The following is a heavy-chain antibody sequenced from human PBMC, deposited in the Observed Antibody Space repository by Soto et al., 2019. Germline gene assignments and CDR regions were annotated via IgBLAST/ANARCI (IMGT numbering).Heavy chain of an antibody. CDR2: IWYDGSNK. CDR1: GFTFSSYG. Sequence: GGSLRLSCAASGFTFSSYGMHWVRQAPGKGLEWVAVIWYDGSNKYYADSVKGRFTISRDNSKNTLYLQMNSLRAEDTAVYYCARDRYYYDSSGYSFDHWGQGTLVTVSS. D-gene: IGHD3-22*01. CDR3: ARDRYYYDSSGYSFDH. V-gene: IGHV3-33*01. J-gene: IGHJ4*02.